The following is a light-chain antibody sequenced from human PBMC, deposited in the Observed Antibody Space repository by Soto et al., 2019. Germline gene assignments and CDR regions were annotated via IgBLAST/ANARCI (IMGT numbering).Light chain of an antibody. J-gene: IGKJ1*01. CDR3: QQYDNWPPWT. V-gene: IGKV3-15*01. CDR1: QSVSSK. CDR2: AAS. Sequence: EIVMTQSPATLSVSPGERVTLSCRASQSVSSKLVCYQQKAGQAPRLLIYAASTRATGIPARFSGSGSGTEFTLTIDSLQSEDFAVYYCQQYDNWPPWTFGQGTRVEIK.